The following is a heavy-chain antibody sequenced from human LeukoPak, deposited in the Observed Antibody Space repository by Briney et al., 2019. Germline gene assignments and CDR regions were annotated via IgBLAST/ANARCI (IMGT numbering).Heavy chain of an antibody. V-gene: IGHV3-74*01. J-gene: IGHJ5*02. CDR2: IRGDWHDT. CDR1: GLRFSDLW. D-gene: IGHD3-10*01. CDR3: ESDRVLVAGSLDT. Sequence: GGSLRLSCTASGLRFSDLWMHWVRQAPGKGLVWVSRIRGDWHDTTYADSVKGRFTISRDNAQNTLYLQMNSLRVEDTAVYYWESDRVLVAGSLDTGGQGTLVTVS.